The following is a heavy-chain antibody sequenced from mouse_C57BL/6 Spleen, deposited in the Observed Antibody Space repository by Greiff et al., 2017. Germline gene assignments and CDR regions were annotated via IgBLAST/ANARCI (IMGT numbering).Heavy chain of an antibody. J-gene: IGHJ2*01. V-gene: IGHV1-15*01. Sequence: VQLVESGAELVRPGASVTLSCKASGYTFTDYEMHWVKQTPVHGLEWIGAIDPETGGTAYNQKFKGKAILTADKSSSTAYMQLRSLTSGDSAVYYCTRLPYGNYDYWGQGTTLTVSS. D-gene: IGHD2-10*02. CDR2: IDPETGGT. CDR3: TRLPYGNYDY. CDR1: GYTFTDYE.